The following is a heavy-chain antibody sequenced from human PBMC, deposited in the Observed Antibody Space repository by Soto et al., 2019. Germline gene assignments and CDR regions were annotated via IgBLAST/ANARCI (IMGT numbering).Heavy chain of an antibody. CDR3: GREVRVTTAPPRYFQLDGMDG. CDR1: GFTFSSYG. CDR2: IWYDGSNK. Sequence: QVQLVESGGGVVQPGRSLRLSCAASGFTFSSYGMHWVRQAPGKGLEWVAVIWYDGSNKYYADSVKGRFTIFRDNSKKPLVLEKNRLGAEGQGVVFLGREVRVTTAPPRYFQLDGMDGLGQGTTGTRSP. J-gene: IGHJ6*01. D-gene: IGHD4-4*01. V-gene: IGHV3-33*01.